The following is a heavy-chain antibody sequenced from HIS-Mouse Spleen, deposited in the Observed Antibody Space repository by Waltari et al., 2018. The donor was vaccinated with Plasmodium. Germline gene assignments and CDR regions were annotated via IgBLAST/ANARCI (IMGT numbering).Heavy chain of an antibody. V-gene: IGHV3-7*01. CDR3: ASSWYWYFDL. J-gene: IGHJ2*01. D-gene: IGHD6-13*01. CDR1: VFTFSSYW. Sequence: EVQLVESGGGLVQPGGSLSLSCAASVFTFSSYWMSWVRQAPGKGREWVANIKQDGSEKYYVDSVKGRFTISRDNAKNSLYLQMNSLRAEDTAVYYCASSWYWYFDLWGRGTLVTVSS. CDR2: IKQDGSEK.